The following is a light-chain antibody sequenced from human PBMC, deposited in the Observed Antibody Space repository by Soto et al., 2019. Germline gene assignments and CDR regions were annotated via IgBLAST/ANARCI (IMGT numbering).Light chain of an antibody. CDR3: QQYGSSPWT. V-gene: IGKV3-15*01. CDR1: QSLRSS. Sequence: IVMTQSPATLSVSPWEGATLSCRASQSLRSSLAWYQQKPGQAPRLLIYDASTRATGIPARFSGSGSGTDFTLTISRLEPEDFAVYYCQQYGSSPWTFGQGTKVDIK. J-gene: IGKJ1*01. CDR2: DAS.